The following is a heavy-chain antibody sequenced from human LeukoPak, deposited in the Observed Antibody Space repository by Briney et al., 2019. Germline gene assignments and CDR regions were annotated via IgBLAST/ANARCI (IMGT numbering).Heavy chain of an antibody. CDR1: GYIFVDFY. D-gene: IGHD4-17*01. CDR3: ARDRGETTVTTFYY. Sequence: GASVKVSCKASGYIFVDFYMYWVRQAPGQGLEWMGWINPNSGGTSSAQKFQGRVTMTRDTSTSTVYMELSSLRSEDTAVYYCARDRGETTVTTFYYWGQGTLVTVSS. CDR2: INPNSGGT. V-gene: IGHV1-2*02. J-gene: IGHJ4*02.